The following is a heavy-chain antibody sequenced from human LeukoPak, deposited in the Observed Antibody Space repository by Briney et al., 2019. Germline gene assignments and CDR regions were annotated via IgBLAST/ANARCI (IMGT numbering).Heavy chain of an antibody. CDR3: ARAKPNYGSGSYAQRGSFDY. CDR2: ISSSSSYI. J-gene: IGHJ4*02. CDR1: GFTFSSYS. Sequence: GGSLRLSCAASGFTFSSYSMNWVRQAPGKGLEWVSSISSSSSYSSISSSSSYIYYADSVKGRFTISRDNAKNSLYLQMNSLRAEDTAVYYCARAKPNYGSGSYAQRGSFDYWGQGTLVTVSS. V-gene: IGHV3-21*01. D-gene: IGHD3-10*01.